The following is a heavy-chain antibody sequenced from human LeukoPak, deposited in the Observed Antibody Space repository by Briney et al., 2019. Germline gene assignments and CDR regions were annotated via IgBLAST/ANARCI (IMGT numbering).Heavy chain of an antibody. CDR1: GHIFTNYW. CDR2: IYPGDSDT. CDR3: ARHYYGSGTSVDY. D-gene: IGHD3-10*01. J-gene: IGHJ4*02. V-gene: IGHV5-51*01. Sequence: GESLKISCKASGHIFTNYWIGWVRQMPGKGLEWMGIIYPGDSDTRYSPSFQGQVTISADKSISTAYLQWSSLKASDTAMYYCARHYYGSGTSVDYWGQGTLVTVSS.